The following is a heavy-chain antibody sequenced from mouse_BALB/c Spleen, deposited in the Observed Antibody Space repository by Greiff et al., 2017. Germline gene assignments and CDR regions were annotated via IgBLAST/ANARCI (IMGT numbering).Heavy chain of an antibody. CDR2: IWSGGST. CDR3: ARKIYYGYGDAMDY. CDR1: GFSLTSYG. Sequence: QVQLKESGPGLVQPSQSLSITCTVSGFSLTSYGVHWVRQSPGKGLEWLGVIWSGGSTDYNAAFISRLSISKDNSKSQVFFKMNSLQADDTAIYYCARKIYYGYGDAMDYWGQGTSVTVSS. J-gene: IGHJ4*01. V-gene: IGHV2-4-1*01. D-gene: IGHD2-2*01.